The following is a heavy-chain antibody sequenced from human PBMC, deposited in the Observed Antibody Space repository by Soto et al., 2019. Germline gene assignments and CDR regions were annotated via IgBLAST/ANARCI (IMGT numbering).Heavy chain of an antibody. CDR2: ISAYNGNT. CDR3: ARELGGWGDY. J-gene: IGHJ4*02. Sequence: QVQLVQSGAEVKKPGASVKVSCKASGYTFTSYGISWXXXXXXXALEWMGWISAYNGNTXXXXKVQGXXXMXXXTXXSTAYXXXXXXXXXXTAVYYCARELGGWGDYWGQGTLVTVSS. V-gene: IGHV1-18*01. CDR1: GYTFTSYG. D-gene: IGHD3-16*01.